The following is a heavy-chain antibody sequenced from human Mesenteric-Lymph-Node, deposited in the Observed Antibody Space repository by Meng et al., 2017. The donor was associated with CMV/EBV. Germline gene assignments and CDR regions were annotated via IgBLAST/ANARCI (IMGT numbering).Heavy chain of an antibody. V-gene: IGHV1-69*10. D-gene: IGHD2-2*01. CDR3: ARVKCSSTSCYRTFGAFDI. Sequence: SVKVSCKASGGTFSSYAISWVRQAPGQGLEWMGGIIPILGIANYAQKFQGRVTITADKSTSTAYMELSSLRSEDTAVYYCARVKCSSTSCYRTFGAFDIWGQGTMVTVSS. CDR1: GGTFSSYA. CDR2: IIPILGIA. J-gene: IGHJ3*02.